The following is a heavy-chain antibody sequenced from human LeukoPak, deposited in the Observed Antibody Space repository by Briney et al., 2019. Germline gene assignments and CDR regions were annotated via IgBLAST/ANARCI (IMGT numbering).Heavy chain of an antibody. CDR1: GYTFTSYD. V-gene: IGHV1-8*03. CDR2: MNPNSGNT. CDR3: ARDLGMAGIAPVDY. Sequence: ASVKVSCKASGYTFTSYDINWVRQATGQGLEWMGWMNPNSGNTGYAQKFQGRVTITRNTSISTAYMELSSLRSEDTAVYYCARDLGMAGIAPVDYWGQGTLVTVSS. J-gene: IGHJ4*02. D-gene: IGHD6-19*01.